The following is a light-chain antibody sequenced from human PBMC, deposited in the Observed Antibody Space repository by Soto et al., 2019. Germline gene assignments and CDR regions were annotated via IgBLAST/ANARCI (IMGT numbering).Light chain of an antibody. V-gene: IGKV1D-13*01. Sequence: AIQLTQSPSSLSASVGDRVTITCRASQGISSALAWYQQKPGKAPKLLIYDASSLESGVPSRFSGSGSGTDFTLTISSLQPEDFANYYCQQFNNYVTFGGGTKVEIK. CDR1: QGISSA. CDR2: DAS. J-gene: IGKJ4*01. CDR3: QQFNNYVT.